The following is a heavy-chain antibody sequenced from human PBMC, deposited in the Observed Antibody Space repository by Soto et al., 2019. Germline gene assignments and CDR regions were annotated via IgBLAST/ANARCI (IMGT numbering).Heavy chain of an antibody. CDR3: ARVFTDDDMDV. D-gene: IGHD3-16*01. V-gene: IGHV1-18*01. CDR2: ISTYNGNT. CDR1: GXTFTNYG. J-gene: IGHJ6*02. Sequence: ASVKVSCKASGXTFTNYGFTWVRQAPGQGLEWMGWISTYNGNTRYGHKFQGRVTMTTDTSTSTAYMELRSLRSDDTAMYYCARVFTDDDMDVWGQRTTVTVSS.